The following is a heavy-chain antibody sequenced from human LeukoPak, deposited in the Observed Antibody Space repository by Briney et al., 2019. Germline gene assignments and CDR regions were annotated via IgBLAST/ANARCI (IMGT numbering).Heavy chain of an antibody. Sequence: GGSLRLSCAVSGLTFGTYNMNWVRQAPGKGLEWVSSISSGSSYIHYTDSVKGRFTISRDNAKNSLYLQMNSLRAEDTAVYYCARDLEEGFDYWGQGTLVTVSS. CDR3: ARDLEEGFDY. V-gene: IGHV3-21*01. CDR1: GLTFGTYN. J-gene: IGHJ4*02. D-gene: IGHD1-1*01. CDR2: ISSGSSYI.